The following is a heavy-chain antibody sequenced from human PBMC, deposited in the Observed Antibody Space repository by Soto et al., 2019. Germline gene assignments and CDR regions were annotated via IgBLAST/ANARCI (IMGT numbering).Heavy chain of an antibody. J-gene: IGHJ4*02. V-gene: IGHV1-69*13. CDR1: AGAFTYYI. D-gene: IGHD1-26*01. Sequence: SVKVSFQPSAGAFTYYIFDWVRQAPGQGLEWMGGIIPMFGTPKYAQKFQHRVTISADVSTGTAYMELTRLRFDDTAVYYCAGGRDQPPVGLYFESWGEGTRVTVSS. CDR2: IIPMFGTP. CDR3: AGGRDQPPVGLYFES.